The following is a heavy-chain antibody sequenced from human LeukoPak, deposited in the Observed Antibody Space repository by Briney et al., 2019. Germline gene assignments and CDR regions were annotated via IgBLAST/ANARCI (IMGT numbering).Heavy chain of an antibody. V-gene: IGHV3-23*01. CDR1: GFTFSSYA. CDR3: AGSSTSCLSCGFDY. Sequence: PGGSLRLSCAASGFTFSSYAMSWVRQAPGKGLEWVSAISGSGGSIYYADSVKGRFTISRDNSKNTLYLQMNSLRAEDTAVYYCAGSSTSCLSCGFDYWGQGTLVTVSS. CDR2: ISGSGGSI. J-gene: IGHJ4*02. D-gene: IGHD2-2*01.